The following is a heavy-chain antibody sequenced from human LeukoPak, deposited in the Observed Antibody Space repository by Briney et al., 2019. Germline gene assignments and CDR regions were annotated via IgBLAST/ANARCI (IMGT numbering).Heavy chain of an antibody. J-gene: IGHJ6*03. CDR3: ARAGEMRYMDV. Sequence: GGSLRLSCEASGFTFSDYYMSWIRQAPGKGLEWVSHIKGSGPTTYYADSVRGRFTISRDNAKNSLFLQMNSLRVDDTAIYYCARAGEMRYMDVWGKGTAVAVSS. CDR1: GFTFSDYY. V-gene: IGHV3-11*04. CDR2: IKGSGPTT. D-gene: IGHD5-24*01.